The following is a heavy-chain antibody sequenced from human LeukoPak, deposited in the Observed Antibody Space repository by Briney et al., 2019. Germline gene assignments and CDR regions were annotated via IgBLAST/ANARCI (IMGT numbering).Heavy chain of an antibody. CDR1: GFTFNDYY. D-gene: IGHD3-10*01. CDR2: ISGSGNIV. CDR3: ARGEFGELKY. V-gene: IGHV3-11*01. J-gene: IGHJ4*02. Sequence: PGGSLRLSCAASGFTFNDYYMSWIRQAPGKGLEWISYISGSGNIVSYADSVKGRFTISRDNAKNSLFLQMNSLRAEDTAVYYCARGEFGELKYWGQGTPVTVSS.